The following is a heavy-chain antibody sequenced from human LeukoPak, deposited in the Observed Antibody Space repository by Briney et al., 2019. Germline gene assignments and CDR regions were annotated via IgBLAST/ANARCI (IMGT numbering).Heavy chain of an antibody. CDR2: IYHSGST. J-gene: IGHJ4*02. V-gene: IGHV4-4*02. Sequence: SGTLSLTCAVSGGSISTNNWWSWVRQPPGKGLEWIGEIYHSGSTNYNPSLKSRVTISVDKSKNQFSLRLSSVTAADTAVYYCASKEYTYGYLHSWGQGTLVTVSS. CDR1: GGSISTNNW. D-gene: IGHD5-18*01. CDR3: ASKEYTYGYLHS.